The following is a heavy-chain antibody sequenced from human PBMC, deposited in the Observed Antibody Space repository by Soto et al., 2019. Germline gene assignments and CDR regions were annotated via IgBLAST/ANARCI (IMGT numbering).Heavy chain of an antibody. D-gene: IGHD6-19*01. Sequence: QVQLVESGGGVVQPGRSLRLSCAASGLTLSNYAMHWVRQAPGKGLEWVAVISYDGSNRYYADSVKGRFTISRDNSKNTLYLQMNILRAEDTAVYYCARVTQAVAADYWGQGTLVTVSS. J-gene: IGHJ4*02. CDR2: ISYDGSNR. CDR3: ARVTQAVAADY. CDR1: GLTLSNYA. V-gene: IGHV3-30-3*01.